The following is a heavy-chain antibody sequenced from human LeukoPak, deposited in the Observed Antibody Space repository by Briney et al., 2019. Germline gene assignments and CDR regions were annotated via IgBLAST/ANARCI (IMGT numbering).Heavy chain of an antibody. CDR2: ISYDGSNK. CDR1: GFTFTTYG. CDR3: ARGMYYYGSGSYSYYYYYYMDV. Sequence: GGSLRLSCAASGFTFTTYGMHWVRQAPGKGLEWVAVISYDGSNKYYADSVKGRFTISRDNSKNTLYLQMNSLRAEDTAVYYCARGMYYYGSGSYSYYYYYYMDVWGKGTTVTVSS. V-gene: IGHV3-30*03. J-gene: IGHJ6*03. D-gene: IGHD3-10*01.